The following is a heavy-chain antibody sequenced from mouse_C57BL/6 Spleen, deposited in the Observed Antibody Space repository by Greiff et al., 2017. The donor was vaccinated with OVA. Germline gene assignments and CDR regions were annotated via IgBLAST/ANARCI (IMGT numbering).Heavy chain of an antibody. CDR1: GYTFTSYW. V-gene: IGHV1-61*01. Sequence: VQLQQPGAELVRPGSSVKLSCKASGYTFTSYWMDWVKQRPGQGLEWIGNIYPSDSETHYNQKFKDKATLTVDKSSSTAYMQLSSLTSEDSAVYYCARRGREGYAMDYWGQGTSVTVSS. J-gene: IGHJ4*01. D-gene: IGHD3-3*01. CDR2: IYPSDSET. CDR3: ARRGREGYAMDY.